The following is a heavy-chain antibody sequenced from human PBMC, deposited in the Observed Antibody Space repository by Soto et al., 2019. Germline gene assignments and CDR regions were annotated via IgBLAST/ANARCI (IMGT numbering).Heavy chain of an antibody. CDR2: IYYRGST. D-gene: IGHD1-26*01. Sequence: SETLSLTCTVSGGSISSHYWSWVRQAPGKGLEWIGHIYYRGSTSYNPSLRSRSTISVDTSNNQFSLKLNSVTTADTAVYYCARDGREASGMDVWGQGXKVTVSS. V-gene: IGHV4-59*11. CDR3: ARDGREASGMDV. CDR1: GGSISSHY. J-gene: IGHJ6*02.